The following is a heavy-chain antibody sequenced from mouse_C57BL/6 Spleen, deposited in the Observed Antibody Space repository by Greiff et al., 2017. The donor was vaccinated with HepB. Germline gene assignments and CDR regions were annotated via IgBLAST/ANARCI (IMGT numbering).Heavy chain of an antibody. D-gene: IGHD2-1*01. CDR2: IYPGDGDT. CDR3: ARSYYYGSPCWYAMDY. Sequence: QVQLQQSGPELVKPGASVKISCKASGYAFSSSWINWVKQRPGKGLEWIGRIYPGDGDTNYNGKFKGKATLTADKSSSTAYMQLSSLTSEDSAVYFWARSYYYGSPCWYAMDYWGQGTTVTVSS. CDR1: GYAFSSSW. V-gene: IGHV1-82*01. J-gene: IGHJ4*01.